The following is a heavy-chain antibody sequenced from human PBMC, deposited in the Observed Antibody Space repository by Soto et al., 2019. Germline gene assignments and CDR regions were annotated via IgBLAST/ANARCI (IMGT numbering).Heavy chain of an antibody. CDR1: GFTFSSYS. Sequence: PGGSLRLSCEASGFTFSSYSMNWVRQAPGKGLEWVSSISSSSSYIYYADSVKGRFTISRDNAKNSLYLQMNSLRAEDTAVYYCARQYYYGSGSYYNYYYYGMDVWGQGTTVTVSS. CDR3: ARQYYYGSGSYYNYYYYGMDV. J-gene: IGHJ6*02. V-gene: IGHV3-21*01. CDR2: ISSSSSYI. D-gene: IGHD3-10*01.